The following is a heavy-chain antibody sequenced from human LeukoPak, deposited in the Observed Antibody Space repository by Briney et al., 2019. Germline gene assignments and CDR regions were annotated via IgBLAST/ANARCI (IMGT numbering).Heavy chain of an antibody. V-gene: IGHV3-23*01. CDR2: ISGSGGST. D-gene: IGHD2-2*01. CDR1: GFTFSSYA. J-gene: IGHJ4*02. CDR3: AKGGYCSSTSCYPPTD. Sequence: GGSLRLSCAASGFTFSSYATSWVRQAPGKGLEWVSAISGSGGSTYYADSVKGRFTISRDNSKNTLYLQMNSLRAEDTAVYYCAKGGYCSSTSCYPPTDWGQGTLVTVSS.